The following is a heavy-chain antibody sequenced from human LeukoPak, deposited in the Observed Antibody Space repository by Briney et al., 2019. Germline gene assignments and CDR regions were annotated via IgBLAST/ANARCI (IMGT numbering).Heavy chain of an antibody. V-gene: IGHV1-46*01. J-gene: IGHJ4*02. D-gene: IGHD2-15*01. CDR1: GYTFTGYY. Sequence: ASVKVSCKASGYTFTGYYMHWVRQAPGQGLEWMGRIIPSLDIANYAQKFQDRVTITADISTTTVYMEMNSLRSEDTAIYYCARDHCSGGAGCHGGHWGQGTLVTVSS. CDR3: ARDHCSGGAGCHGGH. CDR2: IIPSLDIA.